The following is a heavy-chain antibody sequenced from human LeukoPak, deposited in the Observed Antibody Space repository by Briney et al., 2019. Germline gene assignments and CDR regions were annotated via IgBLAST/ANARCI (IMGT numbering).Heavy chain of an antibody. V-gene: IGHV4-34*01. CDR3: ARASSYYYGSGSPDDY. CDR2: ISHSGST. J-gene: IGHJ4*02. Sequence: KPGGYLRLSCAASGFTFSSYAMSWIRQPPGKGLEWIGEISHSGSTNYNPSLKSRVTISVDTSKNQFSLKLSSVTAADTAVYYCARASSYYYGSGSPDDYWGQGTLVTVSS. CDR1: GFTFSSYA. D-gene: IGHD3-10*01.